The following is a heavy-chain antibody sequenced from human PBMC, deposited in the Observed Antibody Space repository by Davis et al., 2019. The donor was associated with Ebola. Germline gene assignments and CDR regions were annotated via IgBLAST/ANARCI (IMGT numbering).Heavy chain of an antibody. CDR1: GGSISSYY. V-gene: IGHV4-34*01. CDR3: ARPKRRLRFLDLGYGMDV. D-gene: IGHD3-3*01. CDR2: INHSGST. J-gene: IGHJ6*02. Sequence: MPGGSLRLSCTVSGGSISSYYWSWIRQPPGKGLEWIGEINHSGSTNYNPSLKSRVTISVDTSKNQFSLKLSSVTAADTAVYYCARPKRRLRFLDLGYGMDVWGQGTTVTVSS.